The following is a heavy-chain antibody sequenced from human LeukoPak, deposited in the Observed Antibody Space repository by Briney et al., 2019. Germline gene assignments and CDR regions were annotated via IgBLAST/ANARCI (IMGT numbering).Heavy chain of an antibody. CDR2: ISNSGSTI. D-gene: IGHD4-11*01. CDR1: GFSFSNSD. V-gene: IGHV3-48*03. J-gene: IGHJ6*02. CDR3: ARGGYSNANKFYYYGMDV. Sequence: GGSLRLSCSASGFSFSNSDLHWVRQAPGKGLGWVSYISNSGSTIYYADSVKGRFTISRDNAKNSLYLQMNSLRAEDTAVYYCARGGYSNANKFYYYGMDVWGQGTTVTV.